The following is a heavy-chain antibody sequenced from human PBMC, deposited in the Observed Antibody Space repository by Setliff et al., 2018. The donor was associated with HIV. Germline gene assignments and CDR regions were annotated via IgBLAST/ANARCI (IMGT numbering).Heavy chain of an antibody. V-gene: IGHV1-3*01. J-gene: IGHJ6*03. CDR1: GYTFTSYA. CDR3: ARDGGPGSAWGDYSYYYTMDV. CDR2: FDPEDNKI. Sequence: ASVKVSCKASGYTFTSYAIHWVRQAPGQSLEWMGGFDPEDNKIVYAQKFQGRVTITRDTSASTAYMELNSLRSEDTALYYCARDGGPGSAWGDYSYYYTMDVWGKGTTVTVSS. D-gene: IGHD6-19*01.